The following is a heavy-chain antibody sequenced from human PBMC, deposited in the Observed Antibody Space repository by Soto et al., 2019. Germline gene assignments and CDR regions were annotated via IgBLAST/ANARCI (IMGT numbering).Heavy chain of an antibody. J-gene: IGHJ1*01. CDR3: ARGLTYYDILTGPEYFQH. V-gene: IGHV3-30*03. CDR1: GFTFSSYG. D-gene: IGHD3-9*01. Sequence: GGSLRLSCAASGFTFSSYGMHWVRQAPGKGLEWVAVISYDGSNKYYADYVKGRFTISRDNSKNTLYLQMNRLRAKDTAVYYFARGLTYYDILTGPEYFQHWGQGTLVTVSS. CDR2: ISYDGSNK.